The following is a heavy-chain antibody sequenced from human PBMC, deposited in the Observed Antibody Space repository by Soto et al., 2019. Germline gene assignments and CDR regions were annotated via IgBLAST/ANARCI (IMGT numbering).Heavy chain of an antibody. D-gene: IGHD2-8*01. CDR3: ATRGNAVVLMVPGMDV. CDR2: FDPEDGET. V-gene: IGHV1-24*01. CDR1: GYTLTELS. Sequence: ASVKVSCKVSGYTLTELSMHWVRQAPGKGLEWMGGFDPEDGETIYAQKFQGRVTMTEDTSKDTAYMELSSLRSEDTAVYYCATRGNAVVLMVPGMDVWGQWATVTVSS. J-gene: IGHJ6*02.